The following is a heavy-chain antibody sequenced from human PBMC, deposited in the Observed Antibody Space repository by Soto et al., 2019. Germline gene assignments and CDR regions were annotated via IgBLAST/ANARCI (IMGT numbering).Heavy chain of an antibody. CDR2: LGDSGTKT. CDR3: AKEFDTSGYYSYYYAMDL. J-gene: IGHJ6*02. D-gene: IGHD3-22*01. V-gene: IGHV3-23*01. CDR1: GFTFRTYA. Sequence: GVSLRLSCAAFGFTFRTYAMNWVRQAPGKALEWVAALGDSGTKTYYARSVRGRFTISRDNSKNTVDLQMNSLSADDTAIYYCAKEFDTSGYYSYYYAMDLCG.